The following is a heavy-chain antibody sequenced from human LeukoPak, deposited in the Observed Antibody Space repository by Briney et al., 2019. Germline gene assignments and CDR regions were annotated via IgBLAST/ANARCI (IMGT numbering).Heavy chain of an antibody. CDR3: ARELYNWNGRRHAIDI. J-gene: IGHJ3*02. CDR2: IYYSGST. Sequence: LETLSLTCTVSGGSISRYYWGWVRQPPGKGLEYIGNIYYSGSTNYNPSLKSRVTISLDTSRSQFSLKLTSVTAADTAVYYCARELYNWNGRRHAIDIWGQGTMVTVSS. D-gene: IGHD1-20*01. CDR1: GGSISRYY. V-gene: IGHV4-59*01.